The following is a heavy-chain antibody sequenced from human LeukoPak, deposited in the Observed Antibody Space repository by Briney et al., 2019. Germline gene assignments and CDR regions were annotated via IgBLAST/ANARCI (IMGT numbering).Heavy chain of an antibody. CDR2: INPNSGGK. V-gene: IGHV1-2*02. D-gene: IGHD4-17*01. CDR3: ARDLLMTTVTTYPDLGGMDG. Sequence: ASVNVSCKASGYTFTGYYMHWVRQAPGQGLEWMGWINPNSGGKNYAQKFQGRVTMTRDTSISTAYMELSRLRSDDTAVYYCARDLLMTTVTTYPDLGGMDGWGQGTTVSVSS. J-gene: IGHJ6*02. CDR1: GYTFTGYY.